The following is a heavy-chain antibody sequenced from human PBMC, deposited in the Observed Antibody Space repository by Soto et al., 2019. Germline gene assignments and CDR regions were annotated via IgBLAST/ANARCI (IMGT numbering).Heavy chain of an antibody. CDR3: ASGVVIALDV. Sequence: SETLSLTCTVSGGSISSYYWSWIRQPPGKGLEWIGYMYHSGSTNYNPSLKSRVTISVDTSKNQFSLKLSSVTAADTAVYYCASGVVIALDVWGQGTTVTVSS. V-gene: IGHV4-59*01. CDR2: MYHSGST. J-gene: IGHJ6*02. CDR1: GGSISSYY. D-gene: IGHD3-3*01.